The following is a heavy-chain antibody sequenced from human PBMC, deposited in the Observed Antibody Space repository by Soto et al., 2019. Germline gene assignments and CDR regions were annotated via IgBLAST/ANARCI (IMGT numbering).Heavy chain of an antibody. CDR1: GYTFTSYG. D-gene: IGHD2-2*01. J-gene: IGHJ6*03. V-gene: IGHV1-18*01. Sequence: GASVKVSCKASGYTFTSYGISWVRQAPGQGLEWMGWISAYNGNTNYAQKLQGRVTMTTDTSTSTAYMELRSLRSDDTAVYYCARARRYCSSTSCYAPLYYYYYYMDVWGKGTTVTVSS. CDR2: ISAYNGNT. CDR3: ARARRYCSSTSCYAPLYYYYYYMDV.